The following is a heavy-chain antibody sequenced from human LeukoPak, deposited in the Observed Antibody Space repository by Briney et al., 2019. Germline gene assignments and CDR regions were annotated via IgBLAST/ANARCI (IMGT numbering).Heavy chain of an antibody. CDR1: GGSVSSGSDY. V-gene: IGHV4-61*01. J-gene: IGHJ6*02. CDR2: IYYTGST. CDR3: ARAFTIFGVVDV. Sequence: SETLSLTCTVSGGSVSSGSDYWSWIRQPPGTGLEWIGYIYYTGSTNYNPSLKSRVIISVDTSKNQFFLKLNSVTAADMAVYYCARAFTIFGVVDVWGQGTTVTVSS. D-gene: IGHD3-3*01.